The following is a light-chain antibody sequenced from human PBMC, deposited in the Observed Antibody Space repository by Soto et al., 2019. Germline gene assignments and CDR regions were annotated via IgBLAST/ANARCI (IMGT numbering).Light chain of an antibody. CDR3: QQYYSTPLT. CDR1: QSVLYSSSNKNS. V-gene: IGKV4-1*01. Sequence: DIVMTQSPDSLAVSLGERATLNCKSSQSVLYSSSNKNSLAWYQQKPGQPPKLLIYWASTRESGVPDRFSGSGSGTDFTLTISSLQAEDVAVYYCQQYYSTPLTFGGGTKVDI. J-gene: IGKJ4*01. CDR2: WAS.